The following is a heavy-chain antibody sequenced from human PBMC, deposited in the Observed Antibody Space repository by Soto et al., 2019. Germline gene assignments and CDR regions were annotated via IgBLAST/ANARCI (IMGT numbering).Heavy chain of an antibody. J-gene: IGHJ5*02. Sequence: NPSETLSLTCTVSGGSISSSSYYWGWIRQPPGKGLEWIGSIYYSGSTYYNPPLKSRVTISVDTSKNQFSLKLSSVTAADTAVYYCARHMEWAMTRAGWFDPWGQGTLVTVSS. CDR1: GGSISSSSYY. CDR2: IYYSGST. CDR3: ARHMEWAMTRAGWFDP. D-gene: IGHD3-3*01. V-gene: IGHV4-39*01.